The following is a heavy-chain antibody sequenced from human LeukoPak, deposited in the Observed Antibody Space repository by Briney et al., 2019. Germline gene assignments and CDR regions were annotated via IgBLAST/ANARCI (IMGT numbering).Heavy chain of an antibody. V-gene: IGHV4-39*01. J-gene: IGHJ4*02. CDR1: GGSISSSSYY. CDR2: IYYSGST. CDR3: AKKIPSYFIIVVPAVNFDY. Sequence: SETLSLTCTVSGGSISSSSYYWGWIRQPPGKGLEWIGSIYYSGSTYYNPSLKSRVTISVDTSKNQFSLKLSSVTAADTAVYYCAKKIPSYFIIVVPAVNFDYWGQGSLVAVSS. D-gene: IGHD2-2*01.